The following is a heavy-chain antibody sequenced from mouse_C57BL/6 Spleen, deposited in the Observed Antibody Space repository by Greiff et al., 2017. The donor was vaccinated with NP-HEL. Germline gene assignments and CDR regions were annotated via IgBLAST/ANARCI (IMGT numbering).Heavy chain of an antibody. CDR3: ARDPPYYYGSSYDAMDY. J-gene: IGHJ4*01. D-gene: IGHD1-1*01. CDR2: ISDGGSYT. V-gene: IGHV5-4*01. CDR1: GFTFSSYA. Sequence: EVKVVESGGGLVKPGGSLKLSCAASGFTFSSYAMSWVRQTPEKRLEWVATISDGGSYTYYPDNVKGRFTISSDNAKNNLYLQMSHLKSEDTAMYYCARDPPYYYGSSYDAMDYWGQGTSVTVSS.